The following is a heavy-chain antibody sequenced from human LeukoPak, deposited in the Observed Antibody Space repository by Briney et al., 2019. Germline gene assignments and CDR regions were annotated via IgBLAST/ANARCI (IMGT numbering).Heavy chain of an antibody. CDR3: ARGRDIVLMVYAIEVGDY. CDR2: INPSGGST. J-gene: IGHJ4*02. D-gene: IGHD2-8*01. CDR1: GYTFTSYY. V-gene: IGHV1-46*01. Sequence: ASVKVSCKASGYTFTSYYMHWVRQAPGQGLEWMGIINPSGGSTSYAQKFQGRVTMTRDTSISTAYMELSRLRSDDTAVYYCARGRDIVLMVYAIEVGDYWGQGTLVTVSS.